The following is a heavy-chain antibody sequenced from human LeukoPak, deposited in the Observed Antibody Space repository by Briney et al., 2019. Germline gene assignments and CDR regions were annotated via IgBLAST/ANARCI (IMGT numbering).Heavy chain of an antibody. CDR1: GFTFSAYA. Sequence: GGSLRLSCAASGFTFSAYAMHWVRQAPGKGLEWVASIMNDGTDKKHVDPVKGRFTISRDNSKNTLFLQMDSLRPEDTAIYYCAKSWSGYYSYYLDVWGKGTTVTVSS. V-gene: IGHV3-30*02. CDR2: IMNDGTDK. J-gene: IGHJ6*03. D-gene: IGHD3-3*01. CDR3: AKSWSGYYSYYLDV.